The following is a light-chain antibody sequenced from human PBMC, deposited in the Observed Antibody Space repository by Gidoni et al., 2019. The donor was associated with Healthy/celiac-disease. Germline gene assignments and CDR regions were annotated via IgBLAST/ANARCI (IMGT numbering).Light chain of an antibody. CDR3: QQYGSSPPVT. J-gene: IGKJ2*01. CDR1: QSVSSSY. CDR2: GAS. V-gene: IGKV3-20*01. Sequence: EIVFTQSPRTLSLSPGERATLSCRASQSVSSSYLAWYQQKPGQAPRLLIYGASSRATGIPDRCSGSGSGTDFTLTISRLEPEDFAVYYCQQYGSSPPVTFGQXTKLEIK.